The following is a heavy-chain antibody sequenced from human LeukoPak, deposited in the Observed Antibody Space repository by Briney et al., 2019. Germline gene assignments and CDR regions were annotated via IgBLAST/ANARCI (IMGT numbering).Heavy chain of an antibody. V-gene: IGHV3-9*01. J-gene: IGHJ5*02. D-gene: IGHD5-18*01. Sequence: PGRSLRLSCAASGFTFDDYAMHWVRQAPGKGLEWVSGTSWNSGSIGYADSVKGRFTISRDNAKNSLYLQMNSLRAEDTALYYCAKDGYSSTAMVNNWFDPWGQGTLVTVSS. CDR3: AKDGYSSTAMVNNWFDP. CDR2: TSWNSGSI. CDR1: GFTFDDYA.